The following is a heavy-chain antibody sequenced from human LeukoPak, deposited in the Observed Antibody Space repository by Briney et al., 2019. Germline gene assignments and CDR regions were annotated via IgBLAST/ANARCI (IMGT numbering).Heavy chain of an antibody. J-gene: IGHJ4*02. CDR2: IYISGNT. V-gene: IGHV3-66*01. CDR3: ARGQAYRGSFSFHFDF. D-gene: IGHD1-26*01. CDR1: GFSVSSNY. Sequence: GGSLRLSCAASGFSVSSNYINWVPQAPGKGLEGVSDIYISGNTNYAAYAKSRFSIARDRSKTTLYLQINSLSVEDTAVYYCARGQAYRGSFSFHFDFWGQGTLVTVSS.